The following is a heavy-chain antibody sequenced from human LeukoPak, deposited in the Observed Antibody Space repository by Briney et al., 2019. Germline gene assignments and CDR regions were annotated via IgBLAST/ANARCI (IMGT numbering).Heavy chain of an antibody. J-gene: IGHJ6*03. CDR3: ARTGGTFYFYYYMDV. Sequence: SETLSLTCTVSGGSISSSYYYWGWIRQPPGKGLEWIGSIYRSGSTSNNPSLKSRVTISVDTSKNQFSLKLSSVTAADTAVYYCARTGGTFYFYYYMDVWGKGTTVTVSS. CDR2: IYRSGST. V-gene: IGHV4-39*07. CDR1: GGSISSSYYY.